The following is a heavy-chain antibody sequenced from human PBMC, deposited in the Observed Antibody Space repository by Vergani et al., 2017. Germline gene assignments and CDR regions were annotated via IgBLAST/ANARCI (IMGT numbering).Heavy chain of an antibody. Sequence: QVQLVESGGGVVQPGRSLRLSCAASGFTFSSYGMHWVRQAPGKGLEWVAVISYDGSNKYYADSVKGRFTISRDNSKNTLYLQMNSLRAEDPAVYYCAKDMTTSNDYWGQGTLVTVSS. J-gene: IGHJ4*02. CDR3: AKDMTTSNDY. CDR1: GFTFSSYG. V-gene: IGHV3-30*18. CDR2: ISYDGSNK. D-gene: IGHD3-16*01.